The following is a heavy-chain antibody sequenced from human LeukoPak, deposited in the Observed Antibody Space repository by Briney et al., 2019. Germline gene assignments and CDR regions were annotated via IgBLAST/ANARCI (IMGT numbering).Heavy chain of an antibody. CDR1: GFTFSNYW. D-gene: IGHD3-22*01. Sequence: GGSLRLSCAASGFTFSNYWMTWVRQAPGKGLEWVANIKQDGSEISYVDSVKGRFTISRDNAKNSLYLQMDGLRVEDTAVYYCAKRADSSAHSFDYWGQGTLVTVSS. V-gene: IGHV3-7*01. CDR2: IKQDGSEI. CDR3: AKRADSSAHSFDY. J-gene: IGHJ4*02.